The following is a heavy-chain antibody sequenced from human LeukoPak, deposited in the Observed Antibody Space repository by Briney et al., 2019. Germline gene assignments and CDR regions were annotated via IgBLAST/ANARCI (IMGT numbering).Heavy chain of an antibody. J-gene: IGHJ3*02. V-gene: IGHV3-74*01. CDR1: GFTFSSYW. CDR2: INSDGSST. D-gene: IGHD6-13*01. CDR3: ANLNLLTSSFDAFDI. Sequence: PGGSLRLSCAASGFTFSSYWMHWVRQAPGKGLVWVSRINSDGSSTSYADSVKGRFTISRDNAKNTLYLQMNSLRAEDTAVYYCANLNLLTSSFDAFDIWGQGTMVTVSS.